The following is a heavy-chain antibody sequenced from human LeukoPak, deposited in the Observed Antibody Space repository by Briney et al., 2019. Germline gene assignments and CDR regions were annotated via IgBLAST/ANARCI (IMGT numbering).Heavy chain of an antibody. Sequence: PGGSLRLSCAASGFTFSSYAMHWVRQAPGKGLEWVAVISYDGSNKYYADSVKGRFTISRDNSKNTLYLQMNSLRAEDTAVYYCARDIYGDSYYYYGMDVWGQGTTVTVSS. V-gene: IGHV3-30-3*01. CDR2: ISYDGSNK. J-gene: IGHJ6*02. CDR3: ARDIYGDSYYYYGMDV. D-gene: IGHD4-17*01. CDR1: GFTFSSYA.